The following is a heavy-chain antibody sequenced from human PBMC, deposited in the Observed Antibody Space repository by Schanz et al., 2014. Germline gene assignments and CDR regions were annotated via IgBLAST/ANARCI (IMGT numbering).Heavy chain of an antibody. D-gene: IGHD6-19*01. V-gene: IGHV1-8*01. Sequence: VQLEQSGAEVKKPGASVKVSCKASGYTFTSYGINWVRQAPGQGLEWMGWMNPDSGNPGFAQKFRGRVTMTRNTSMSTAYMELRSLRSDDTAVYYCARGGYSSGWYDRDIAHFDYWGQGTLVTVSS. CDR3: ARGGYSSGWYDRDIAHFDY. J-gene: IGHJ4*02. CDR2: MNPDSGNP. CDR1: GYTFTSYG.